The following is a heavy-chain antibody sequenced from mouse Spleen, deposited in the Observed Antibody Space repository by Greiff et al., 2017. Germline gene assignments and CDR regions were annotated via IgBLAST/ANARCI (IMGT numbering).Heavy chain of an antibody. CDR2: ISSGSSTI. D-gene: IGHD4-1*01. V-gene: IGHV5-17*01. Sequence: EVKLEESGGGLVKPGGSLKLSCAASGFTFSDYGMHWVRQAPEKGLEWVAYISSGSSTIYYADTVKGRFTISRDNAKNTLFLQMTSLRSEDTAMYYCARRDLGRYYAMDYWGQGTSVTVSS. J-gene: IGHJ4*01. CDR1: GFTFSDYG. CDR3: ARRDLGRYYAMDY.